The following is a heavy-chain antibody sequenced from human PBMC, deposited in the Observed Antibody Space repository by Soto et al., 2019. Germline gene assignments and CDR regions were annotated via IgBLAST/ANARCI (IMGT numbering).Heavy chain of an antibody. CDR1: GGTFSSYT. CDR2: IIPILGIA. Sequence: ASVKVSCKASGGTFSSYTISWVRQAPGQGLEWMGRIIPILGIANYAQKFQGRVTITADKSTSTAYMELSSLRSEDTAVYYCARTLAAAEGIYWFAPWGQGTLVTVSS. J-gene: IGHJ5*02. V-gene: IGHV1-69*02. CDR3: ARTLAAAEGIYWFAP. D-gene: IGHD6-13*01.